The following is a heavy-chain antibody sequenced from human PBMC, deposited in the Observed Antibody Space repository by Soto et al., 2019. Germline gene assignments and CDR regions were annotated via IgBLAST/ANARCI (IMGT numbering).Heavy chain of an antibody. CDR3: ARVNIVVVTDNGLSYYYYGMDV. D-gene: IGHD2-21*02. V-gene: IGHV4-30-4*01. J-gene: IGHJ6*02. Sequence: SETLSLTCTVSGGSISSGDYYWSWIRQPPGRGLEWIGYIYYSGSTYYNPSLKSRVTISVDTSKHQFSLKLSSVTAADTAVYYCARVNIVVVTDNGLSYYYYGMDVWGQGTTVTVSS. CDR2: IYYSGST. CDR1: GGSISSGDYY.